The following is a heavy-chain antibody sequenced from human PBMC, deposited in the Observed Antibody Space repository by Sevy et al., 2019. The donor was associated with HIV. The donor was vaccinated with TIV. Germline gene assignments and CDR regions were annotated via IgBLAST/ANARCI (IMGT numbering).Heavy chain of an antibody. CDR2: ISYDGSNK. Sequence: GGPLRLSCAASGFTFSSYGMHWVRQAPGKGLEWVAVISYDGSNKYYADSVKGRFNISRDNSKNTLYLQMNSLRADDTAVYYCAKDLLNGGYGWGGFDYWGQGTLVTVSS. CDR3: AKDLLNGGYGWGGFDY. J-gene: IGHJ4*02. V-gene: IGHV3-30*18. CDR1: GFTFSSYG. D-gene: IGHD5-12*01.